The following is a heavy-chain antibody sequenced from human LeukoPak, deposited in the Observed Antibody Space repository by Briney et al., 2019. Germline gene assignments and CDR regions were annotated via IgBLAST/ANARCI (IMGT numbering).Heavy chain of an antibody. CDR2: IYHSGST. CDR1: GYSISNGYY. V-gene: IGHV4-38-2*02. Sequence: SETLSLTCTVSGYSISNGYYWGWIRQPPGKGLEWIGTIYHSGSTYYNPSLKSRVTISVDTSKNQFSLKLTSVTAADTAVYYCARVAEQKSDYDLWLRRDWFDPWGQGTLVTVSS. J-gene: IGHJ5*02. CDR3: ARVAEQKSDYDLWLRRDWFDP. D-gene: IGHD5-12*01.